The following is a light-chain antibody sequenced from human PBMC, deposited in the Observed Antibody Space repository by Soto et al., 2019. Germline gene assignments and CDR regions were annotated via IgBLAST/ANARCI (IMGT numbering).Light chain of an antibody. Sequence: IVLTQSSATLSLSPGERATLSCRASQSVSNNYLAWYQQKPGQAPRLLIYGASNRATGIPDRFSGSGSGTEFTLTITSLHPDDFAIYYCLQYSDYPWTFGQGTMVDIK. CDR3: LQYSDYPWT. J-gene: IGKJ1*01. V-gene: IGKV3-20*01. CDR1: QSVSNNY. CDR2: GAS.